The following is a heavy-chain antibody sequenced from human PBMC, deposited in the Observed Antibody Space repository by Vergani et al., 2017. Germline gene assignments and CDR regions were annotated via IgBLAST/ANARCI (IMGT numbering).Heavy chain of an antibody. J-gene: IGHJ3*02. V-gene: IGHV4-31*03. Sequence: QLQESGPGLVKPSATLSLTCSVSGASISSGGYYWSWIRHHPGKDLEWIGYSYYSQSTYYNSSIKSRVTISVNTFKNQFSLKLISVTAAHTAVYSGAKHHRYYDSSGDAFDIWGQGTMVTVSS. CDR3: AKHHRYYDSSGDAFDI. CDR2: SYYSQST. CDR1: GASISSGGYY. D-gene: IGHD3-22*01.